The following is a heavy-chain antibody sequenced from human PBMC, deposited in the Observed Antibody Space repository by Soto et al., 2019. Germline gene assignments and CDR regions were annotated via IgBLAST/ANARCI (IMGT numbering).Heavy chain of an antibody. J-gene: IGHJ4*02. Sequence: QVQLVESGGGVVQPGRSLRLSCAASGFTFSSYAMHWVRQAPGKGLEWVAVISYDGSNKYYADSVKGRFTISRDNSKNTLYLQMNRLRAEDTAVYYCARDSGYSSGWYPVDYWGQGTLVTVSS. CDR1: GFTFSSYA. V-gene: IGHV3-30-3*01. D-gene: IGHD6-19*01. CDR2: ISYDGSNK. CDR3: ARDSGYSSGWYPVDY.